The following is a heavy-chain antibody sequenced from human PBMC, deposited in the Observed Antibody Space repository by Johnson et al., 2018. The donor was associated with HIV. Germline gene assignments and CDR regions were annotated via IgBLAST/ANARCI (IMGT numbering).Heavy chain of an antibody. V-gene: IGHV3-15*01. CDR1: GFTFDDYD. CDR2: IKSKTDGGTT. D-gene: IGHD5-18*01. J-gene: IGHJ3*02. CDR3: ARAYTYGAFDI. Sequence: VQLVESGGGVARPGGSLRLSCAASGFTFDDYDMNWVRQAPGKGLEWVGRIKSKTDGGTTDYAAPVKGRFTISRDDSKNTLYLQMNSLKTEDTAFYYCARAYTYGAFDIWGQGTMVTVSS.